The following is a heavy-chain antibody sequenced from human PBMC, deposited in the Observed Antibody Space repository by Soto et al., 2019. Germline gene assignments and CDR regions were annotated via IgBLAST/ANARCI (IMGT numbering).Heavy chain of an antibody. CDR2: ISYDGSNK. V-gene: IGHV3-30-3*01. CDR1: GFTFSSYA. J-gene: IGHJ5*02. Sequence: GGSLRLSCAASGFTFSSYAMHWVRQAPGKGLEWVAVISYDGSNKYYADSVKGRFTISRDNSKNTLYLQMNSLRAEDTAVYYCAKNKDDFWSGTESDPWGQGTLVTVSS. D-gene: IGHD3-3*01. CDR3: AKNKDDFWSGTESDP.